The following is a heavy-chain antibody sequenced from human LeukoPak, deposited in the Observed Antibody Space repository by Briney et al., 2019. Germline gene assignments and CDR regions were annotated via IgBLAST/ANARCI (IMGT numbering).Heavy chain of an antibody. CDR1: GGSISSGGYS. V-gene: IGHV4-39*07. CDR2: IYYSGST. J-gene: IGHJ4*02. D-gene: IGHD5-12*01. CDR3: ARDYSGYGKADY. Sequence: SETLSLTGAVSGGSISSGGYSWSWIRQPPGKGLEWIGSIYYSGSTYYSPSLKSRVTISVDTSKNQFSLKLSSVTAADTAVYYCARDYSGYGKADYWGQGTLVTVSS.